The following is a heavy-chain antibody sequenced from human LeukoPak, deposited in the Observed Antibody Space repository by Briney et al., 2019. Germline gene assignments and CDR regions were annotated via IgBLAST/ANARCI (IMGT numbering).Heavy chain of an antibody. D-gene: IGHD1-26*01. CDR2: IYYTGST. J-gene: IGHJ4*02. CDR3: ARRFSGSSELDY. V-gene: IGHV4-39*01. CDR1: GGSISSISYY. Sequence: SETLSLTCTISGGSISSISYYWGWIRQPPGKGLEWIGSIYYTGSTYYNPSLKSRVTVSVDTSKNQFSLNLRSVTAADTAVYCCARRFSGSSELDYWGQGTLVTVSS.